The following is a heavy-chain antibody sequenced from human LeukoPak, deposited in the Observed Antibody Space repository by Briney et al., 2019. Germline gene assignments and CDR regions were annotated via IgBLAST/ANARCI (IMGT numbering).Heavy chain of an antibody. CDR1: GFTFSNYA. Sequence: GGSLRLSCAASGFTFSNYAMTWVRQAPGKGLEWVSTISGSAGSTYYADSVKGRFTISRDNSKNTLYLQMDSLRAEDTALYYCAKGSGINHYHWIDPWGQGTLVTVSS. CDR2: ISGSAGST. J-gene: IGHJ5*02. V-gene: IGHV3-23*01. CDR3: AKGSGINHYHWIDP. D-gene: IGHD1-14*01.